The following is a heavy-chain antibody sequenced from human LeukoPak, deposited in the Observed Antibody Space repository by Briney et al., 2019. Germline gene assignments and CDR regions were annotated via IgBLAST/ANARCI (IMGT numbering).Heavy chain of an antibody. Sequence: PGGSLRLSCAASGFTFDDYAMHWVRQAPGKGLEWVSGISWNMGSIGYADSVKGRFTISRDNAKNSLYLQMNSLRAEDTALYYCAKGGYVSGGRFDYWGQGTLVTVSS. CDR2: ISWNMGSI. V-gene: IGHV3-9*01. CDR3: AKGGYVSGGRFDY. CDR1: GFTFDDYA. J-gene: IGHJ4*02. D-gene: IGHD2-15*01.